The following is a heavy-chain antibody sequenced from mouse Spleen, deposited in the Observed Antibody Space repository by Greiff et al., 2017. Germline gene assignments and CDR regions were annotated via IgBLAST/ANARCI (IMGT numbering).Heavy chain of an antibody. CDR2: SRNKANDYTT. CDR3: ARDNYEAMDY. CDR1: GFTFSDFS. J-gene: IGHJ4*01. Sequence: EVQGVESGGGLVQSGRSLRLSCATSGFTFSDFSMEWVRQAPGKGLEWIAASRNKANDYTTEYSASVKGRFIVSRDTSQSILYLQMNALRAEDTAIYYCARDNYEAMDYWGQGTSVTGSS. D-gene: IGHD1-1*01. V-gene: IGHV7-1*01.